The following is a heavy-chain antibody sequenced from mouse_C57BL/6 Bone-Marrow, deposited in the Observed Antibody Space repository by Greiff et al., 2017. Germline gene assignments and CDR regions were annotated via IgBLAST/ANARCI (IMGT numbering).Heavy chain of an antibody. Sequence: QVQLQQPGAELVKPGASVKLSCKASGYTFTSYWMHWVKQRPGQGLEWIGMIHPSSGSTNYNEKFKSKAKLTVDKSSSTAYMQRSSLTSEDSAVYYCARGKRFDYWGQGTLVTVSA. CDR3: ARGKRFDY. D-gene: IGHD2-1*01. V-gene: IGHV1-64*01. J-gene: IGHJ3*01. CDR2: IHPSSGST. CDR1: GYTFTSYW.